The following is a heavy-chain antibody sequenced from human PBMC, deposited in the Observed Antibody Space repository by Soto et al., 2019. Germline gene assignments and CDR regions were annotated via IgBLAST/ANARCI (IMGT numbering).Heavy chain of an antibody. V-gene: IGHV3-21*01. D-gene: IGHD5-18*01. J-gene: IGHJ6*02. CDR1: GFTFSSYS. CDR2: ISSSSSYI. CDR3: AREWAMALYYYYYGMDV. Sequence: PGGSLRLSCAASGFTFSSYSMNWVRQAPGKGLEWVSSISSSSSYIYYADSVKGRFTISRDNAKNSLYLQMNSLRAEDTAVYYCAREWAMALYYYYYGMDVWGQGTTVTVSS.